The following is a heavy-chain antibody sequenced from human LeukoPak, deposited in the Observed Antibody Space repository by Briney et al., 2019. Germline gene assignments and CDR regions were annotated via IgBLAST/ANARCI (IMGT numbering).Heavy chain of an antibody. CDR3: AKSPPAGIVVVAATPLWYFDL. V-gene: IGHV3-23*01. J-gene: IGHJ2*01. CDR1: GFTFSSYA. Sequence: PGGSLRLSCAASGFTFSSYAMSWVRQAPGKGLEWVSAISGSGGSTYYADSVKGRFTISRDNSKNTLYLQMNSLRAEDTAVYYGAKSPPAGIVVVAATPLWYFDLWGRGTLVTVSS. CDR2: ISGSGGST. D-gene: IGHD2-15*01.